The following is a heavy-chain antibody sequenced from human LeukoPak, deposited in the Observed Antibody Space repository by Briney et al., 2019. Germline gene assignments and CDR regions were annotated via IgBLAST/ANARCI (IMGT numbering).Heavy chain of an antibody. CDR2: ISYDGSNK. Sequence: GGSLRLSCAASGFTFSSYWMSWVRQAPGKGLEWVAVISYDGSNKYYADSVKGRFTISRDNSKNTLYLQMNSLRAEDTAVYYCARDEVDTAMVGYYYYGMDVWGQGTTVTVSS. CDR1: GFTFSSYW. D-gene: IGHD5-18*01. CDR3: ARDEVDTAMVGYYYYGMDV. V-gene: IGHV3-30-3*01. J-gene: IGHJ6*02.